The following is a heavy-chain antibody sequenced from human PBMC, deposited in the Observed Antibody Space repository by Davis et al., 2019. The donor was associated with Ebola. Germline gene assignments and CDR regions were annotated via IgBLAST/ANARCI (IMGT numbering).Heavy chain of an antibody. V-gene: IGHV4-61*01. D-gene: IGHD1-14*01. CDR3: AINHYYRDY. CDR2: IYYSGST. Sequence: PSETLSLTCTVSGGSVSSGSYYWSWIRQPPGKGLEWIGYIYYSGSTNYNPSLKSRVTISVDTSKNQFSLKLSSVTAADTAVYYCAINHYYRDYWGQGTLVTVSS. CDR1: GGSVSSGSYY. J-gene: IGHJ4*02.